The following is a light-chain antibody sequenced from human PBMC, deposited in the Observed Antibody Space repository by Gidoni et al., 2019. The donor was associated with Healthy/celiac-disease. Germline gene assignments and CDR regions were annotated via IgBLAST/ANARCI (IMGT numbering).Light chain of an antibody. V-gene: IGLV1-40*01. CDR3: QSYDSSLSGSV. CDR1: SSNIGARYD. J-gene: IGLJ2*01. Sequence: QSVLTQPPSVSGAPGQRVTISCPGSSSNIGARYDVHWYQLLPGTAPKLLIYSNINRPSGVPDRFSGSKSGTSASLAITGLQAEDEADYYCQSYDSSLSGSVFGGGTKLTVL. CDR2: SNI.